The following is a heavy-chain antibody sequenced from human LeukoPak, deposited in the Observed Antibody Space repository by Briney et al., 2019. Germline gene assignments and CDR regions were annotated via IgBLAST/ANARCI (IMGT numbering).Heavy chain of an antibody. CDR3: ARSPGTTVTTFDY. CDR2: IDWDDDK. Sequence: SGPALVKPTQTLTLTCTFSGFSLSTSGMCVSWLRQPPGNALEWLARIDWDDDKYYSTSLKTSPTISKDTSKNQVVLTMTNMDPVDTATYYCARSPGTTVTTFDYWGQGTLVTVSS. D-gene: IGHD4-17*01. CDR1: GFSLSTSGMC. V-gene: IGHV2-70*11. J-gene: IGHJ4*02.